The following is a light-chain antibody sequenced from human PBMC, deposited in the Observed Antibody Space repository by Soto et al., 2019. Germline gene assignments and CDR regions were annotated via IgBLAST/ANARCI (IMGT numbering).Light chain of an antibody. CDR3: SSYAGSNKLV. CDR1: SSDVGGYNY. Sequence: QSALTQPPSASGSPGQSVTISCTGTSSDVGGYNYVSWYQQHPGKAPKPMIYEVSKRPSGVPDRFSGSKSGNTASLTVSGLQAEDEADYYCSSYAGSNKLVFGGGTKLTVL. J-gene: IGLJ2*01. CDR2: EVS. V-gene: IGLV2-8*01.